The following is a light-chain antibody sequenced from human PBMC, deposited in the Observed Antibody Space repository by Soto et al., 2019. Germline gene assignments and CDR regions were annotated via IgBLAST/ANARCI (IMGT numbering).Light chain of an antibody. V-gene: IGLV1-40*01. CDR3: HSYDSSLRGYV. CDR2: GNI. Sequence: QSVLTQPPSVSGAPVQRVTISCTGSSSDIGAGYDVHWYQQPPGTAPKLLIYGNINRPSGVPDRFSGSKSGTSASLAITGLQGEDEADYYCHSYDSSLRGYVFGTGTKVTVL. J-gene: IGLJ1*01. CDR1: SSDIGAGYD.